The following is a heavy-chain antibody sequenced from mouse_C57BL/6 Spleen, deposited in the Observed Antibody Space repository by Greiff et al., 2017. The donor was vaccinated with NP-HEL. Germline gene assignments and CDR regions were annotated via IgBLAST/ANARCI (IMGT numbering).Heavy chain of an antibody. J-gene: IGHJ4*01. CDR3: ARSDYGSPYAVDD. CDR1: GYTFTDYY. D-gene: IGHD1-1*01. Sequence: VQLQQSGPELVKPGASVKISCKASGYTFTDYYMNWVKQSHGKSLEWIGDINPNNGGTSYNQKFKGKATLTVDKSSSTAYMELRSLTYEEAAVYYCARSDYGSPYAVDDWGKGTSVTVSS. CDR2: INPNNGGT. V-gene: IGHV1-26*01.